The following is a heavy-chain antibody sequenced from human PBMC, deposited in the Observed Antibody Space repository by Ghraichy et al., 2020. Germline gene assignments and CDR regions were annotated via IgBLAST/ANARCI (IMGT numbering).Heavy chain of an antibody. V-gene: IGHV4-34*01. CDR1: GGSFSGYY. Sequence: SETLSLTCAVYGGSFSGYYWSWIRQPPGKGLEWIGEINHSGSTNYNPSLKSRVTISVDTSKNQFSLKLSSVTAADTAVYYCARARTAYYYDSSGYYHNQRYFQHWGQGTLVTVSS. CDR2: INHSGST. CDR3: ARARTAYYYDSSGYYHNQRYFQH. D-gene: IGHD3-22*01. J-gene: IGHJ1*01.